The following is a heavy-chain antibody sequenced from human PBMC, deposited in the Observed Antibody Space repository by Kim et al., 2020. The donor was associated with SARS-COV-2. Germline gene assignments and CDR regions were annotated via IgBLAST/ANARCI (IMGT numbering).Heavy chain of an antibody. CDR1: GFTFSDYY. D-gene: IGHD4-17*01. CDR2: ISSSSSYT. J-gene: IGHJ4*02. CDR3: ARVRGDYGDYYFDY. V-gene: IGHV3-11*05. Sequence: GGSLRLSCAASGFTFSDYYMSWIRQAPGKGLEWVSYISSSSSYTNYADSVKGRFTISRDNAKNSLYLQMNSLRAEDTAVYYCARVRGDYGDYYFDYWGQGTLVTVSS.